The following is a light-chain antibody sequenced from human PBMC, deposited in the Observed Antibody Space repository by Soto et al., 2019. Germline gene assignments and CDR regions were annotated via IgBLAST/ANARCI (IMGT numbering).Light chain of an antibody. Sequence: QSALTQPASVSGSPTQSITISCTGTSSDVGGYNYVSWYQQHPGKAPKLMIYDVSNRPSGVSDRFSGSKSGNTASLTISGLQAEDEADYSCSSYSSSTTSVVFGGGTKLTVL. CDR2: DVS. CDR3: SSYSSSTTSVV. CDR1: SSDVGGYNY. J-gene: IGLJ2*01. V-gene: IGLV2-14*01.